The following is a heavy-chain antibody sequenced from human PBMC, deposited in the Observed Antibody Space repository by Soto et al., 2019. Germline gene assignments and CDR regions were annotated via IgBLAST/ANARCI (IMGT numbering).Heavy chain of an antibody. D-gene: IGHD5-18*01. CDR2: IDPSDSYT. J-gene: IGHJ6*02. CDR3: ARQEVVYSYGSYYYGMDV. Sequence: PGESLKVSCKGSGYSFTSYWTSWVRQMPGKGLEWMGRIDPSDSYTNYSPSFQGHVTISADKSISTAYLQWSSLKASDTAMYYCARQEVVYSYGSYYYGMDVWAQRTTVTVS. CDR1: GYSFTSYW. V-gene: IGHV5-10-1*01.